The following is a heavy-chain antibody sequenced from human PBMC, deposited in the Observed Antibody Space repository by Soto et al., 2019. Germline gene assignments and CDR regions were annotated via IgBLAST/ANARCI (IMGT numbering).Heavy chain of an antibody. D-gene: IGHD5-12*01. J-gene: IGHJ5*02. CDR2: ISAYNGNT. Sequence: ASVKVSCKASGYTFTSYGISWVRQAPGQGLEWMGWISAYNGNTNYAQKLQGRVTMTTDTSTSTAYMELRSLRSDDTAVYYCAREFSHIVATNQPLTENLNWFDPWGQGTLVTVSS. V-gene: IGHV1-18*01. CDR3: AREFSHIVATNQPLTENLNWFDP. CDR1: GYTFTSYG.